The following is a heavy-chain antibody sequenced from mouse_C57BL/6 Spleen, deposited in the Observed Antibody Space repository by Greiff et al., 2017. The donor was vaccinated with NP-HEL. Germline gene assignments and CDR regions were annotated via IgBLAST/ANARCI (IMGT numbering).Heavy chain of an antibody. CDR2: ISYDGSN. D-gene: IGHD3-1*01. V-gene: IGHV3-6*01. CDR3: ARDRGAGYFDV. CDR1: GYSITSGYY. Sequence: EVHLVESGPGLVKPSQSLSLTCSVTGYSITSGYYWNWIRQFPGNKLEWMGYISYDGSNNYNPSLKNRISITRDTSKNQFFLKLNSVTTEDTATYYCARDRGAGYFDVWGTGTTVTVSS. J-gene: IGHJ1*03.